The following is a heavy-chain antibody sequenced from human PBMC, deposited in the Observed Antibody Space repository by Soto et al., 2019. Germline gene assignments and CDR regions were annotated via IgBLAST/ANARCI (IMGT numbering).Heavy chain of an antibody. D-gene: IGHD2-15*01. CDR2: IYYSGST. J-gene: IGHJ4*02. CDR1: GGSISSYY. Sequence: SETLSLTCTVSGGSISSYYWSWIRQPPGKGLEWIGYIYYSGSTNYNPSLKSRVTISVDTSKNQFSLKLSSVTAADTAVYYCERPVVVDTFDYWGQGTLVTVSS. V-gene: IGHV4-59*01. CDR3: ERPVVVDTFDY.